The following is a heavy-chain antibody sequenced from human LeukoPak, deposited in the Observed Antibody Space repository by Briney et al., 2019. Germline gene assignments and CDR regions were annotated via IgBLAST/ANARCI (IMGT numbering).Heavy chain of an antibody. CDR1: GGSISSNSYY. V-gene: IGHV4-39*01. Sequence: PSETLSLTCTVSGGSISSNSYYWGWIRQPPGTGLEWLGSIYYSGSTYYNPSLKSRVTMSVDTSKNQFSLKLSSVTAADTAVYYCAGRPYYYMDVWGKGTTVTVSS. J-gene: IGHJ6*03. CDR2: IYYSGST. CDR3: AGRPYYYMDV.